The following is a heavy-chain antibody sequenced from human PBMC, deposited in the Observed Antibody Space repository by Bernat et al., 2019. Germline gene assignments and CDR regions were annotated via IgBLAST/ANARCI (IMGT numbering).Heavy chain of an antibody. CDR1: GFTFSTTA. J-gene: IGHJ5*02. D-gene: IGHD5-12*01. CDR3: TYSAYDWGSRFDP. V-gene: IGHV3-23*04. CDR2: INYNGDFT. Sequence: EVQLVESGGTLIQPGGSLGLSCAASGFTFSTTAMSWVRQAPGKGLQWVSTINYNGDFTYYADSVKGRFTISRDNSQNTLYLQMNSLSAEDAAVYYCTYSAYDWGSRFDPWGQGTLVTVSS.